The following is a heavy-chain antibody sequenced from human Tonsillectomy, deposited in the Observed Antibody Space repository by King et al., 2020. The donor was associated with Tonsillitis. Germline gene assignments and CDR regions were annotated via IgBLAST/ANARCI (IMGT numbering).Heavy chain of an antibody. D-gene: IGHD3-22*01. V-gene: IGHV1-46*01. CDR3: ARLGYDSSGYYGRDFDY. CDR2: INPSGGST. Sequence: VQLVESGAEVKKPGASVKVSCKASGYIFISYYIHWVRQAPGQGLEWMGIINPSGGSTNYAQKFQGRVTMTRDTSTSTVYMELSSLRTEDTAVYYCARLGYDSSGYYGRDFDYWGQGTLVTVSS. CDR1: GYIFISYY. J-gene: IGHJ4*02.